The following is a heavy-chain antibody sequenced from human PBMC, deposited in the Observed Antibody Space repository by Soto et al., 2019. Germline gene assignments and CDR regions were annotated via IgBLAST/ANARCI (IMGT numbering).Heavy chain of an antibody. D-gene: IGHD4-17*01. CDR1: GGSISSSSYY. CDR2: IYYSGST. CDR3: ARDYGGNPPFDY. Sequence: SETLSLTCTVSGGSISSSSYYWGWIRQPPGKGLEWIGSIYYSGSTYYNPSLKSRVTISVDTSKNQFSLKLSSVTAADTAVYYCARDYGGNPPFDYWGQGTLVTVSS. J-gene: IGHJ4*02. V-gene: IGHV4-39*01.